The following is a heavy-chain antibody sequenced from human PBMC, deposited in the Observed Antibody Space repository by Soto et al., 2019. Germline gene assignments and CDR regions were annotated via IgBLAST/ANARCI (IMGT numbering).Heavy chain of an antibody. CDR2: INTNTGNP. Sequence: QVQLVQSGSELKKPGASVKVSCKASGYTFTSYAMNWVRQAPGQGLEWMGWINTNTGNPTYAQGFTGRFVFSLDTSVSTTYLQICSLKAEDTAVYYCARGGITMVRGRPSPFDPWGQGTLVTVSS. CDR1: GYTFTSYA. J-gene: IGHJ5*02. CDR3: ARGGITMVRGRPSPFDP. V-gene: IGHV7-4-1*01. D-gene: IGHD3-10*01.